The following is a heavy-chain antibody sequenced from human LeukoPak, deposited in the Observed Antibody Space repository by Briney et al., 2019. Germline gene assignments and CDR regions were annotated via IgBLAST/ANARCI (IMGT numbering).Heavy chain of an antibody. Sequence: GASVKVSCKASGYTFTSYYMHWVRQAPGQGLEWMGIINPSGGSTSYGQKFQGRVTMTRDTSTSTVYMELSSLRSEDTAVYYCARDTNWNEFDPWGQGTLVTVSS. CDR3: ARDTNWNEFDP. J-gene: IGHJ5*02. CDR2: INPSGGST. D-gene: IGHD1-20*01. V-gene: IGHV1-46*03. CDR1: GYTFTSYY.